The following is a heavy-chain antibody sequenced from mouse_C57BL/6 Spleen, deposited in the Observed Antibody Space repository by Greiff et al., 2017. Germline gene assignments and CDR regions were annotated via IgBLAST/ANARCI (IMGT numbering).Heavy chain of an antibody. Sequence: QVQLKQSGPGLVAPSQSLYITCTVSGFSLTSYAISWVRQPPGKGLEWLGVIWTGGGTNYNSALKSRLSISTDNSKSLFFLKMSSLQTDDTALYYCAREVLDYYAMDDWGQGTSVTVSS. J-gene: IGHJ4*01. V-gene: IGHV2-9-1*01. CDR2: IWTGGGT. CDR3: AREVLDYYAMDD. CDR1: GFSLTSYA.